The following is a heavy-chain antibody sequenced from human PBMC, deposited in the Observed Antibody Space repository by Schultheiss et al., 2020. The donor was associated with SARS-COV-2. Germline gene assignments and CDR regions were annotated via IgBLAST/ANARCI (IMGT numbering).Heavy chain of an antibody. Sequence: GGSLRLSCAASGFTFSNAWMSWVRQAPGKGLEWVGRIKSKTDGGTTDYAAPVKGRFTISRDDSKNTLYLQMNSLRAEDTAVYYCAKDSSSGSYSPYYFDYWGQGTLVTVSS. D-gene: IGHD1-26*01. CDR3: AKDSSSGSYSPYYFDY. V-gene: IGHV3-15*01. CDR2: IKSKTDGGTT. CDR1: GFTFSNAW. J-gene: IGHJ4*02.